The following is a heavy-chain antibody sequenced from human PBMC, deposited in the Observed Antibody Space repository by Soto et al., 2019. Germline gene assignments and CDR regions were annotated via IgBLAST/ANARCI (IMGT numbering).Heavy chain of an antibody. CDR1: GDSVSSNSAA. D-gene: IGHD3-10*01. CDR3: ARDREDGSGSYGYYYYGTDV. V-gene: IGHV6-1*01. J-gene: IGHJ6*02. CDR2: TYYRSKWYN. Sequence: SQTLSLTCAISGDSVSSNSAAWNWIRQSPSRGLEWLGRTYYRSKWYNDYAVSVKSRITINPDTSKNQFSLQLNSVTPEDTAVYYCARDREDGSGSYGYYYYGTDVWGQGTTDTVSS.